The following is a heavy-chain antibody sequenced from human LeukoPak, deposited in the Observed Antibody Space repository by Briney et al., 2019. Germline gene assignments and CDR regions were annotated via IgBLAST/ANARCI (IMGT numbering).Heavy chain of an antibody. CDR2: IGGLGSST. D-gene: IGHD3-3*01. V-gene: IGHV3-23*01. CDR1: GFTFSSHA. Sequence: GGSLRLSCAASGFTFSSHAMAWVRQAPGKGLEWVSAIGGLGSSTYYGDSVKGRFTVSRDNSKNTVYLQMDSLRVEDTAVYYCARDPGVVAFHYFDFWGQGTLITVSS. CDR3: ARDPGVVAFHYFDF. J-gene: IGHJ4*02.